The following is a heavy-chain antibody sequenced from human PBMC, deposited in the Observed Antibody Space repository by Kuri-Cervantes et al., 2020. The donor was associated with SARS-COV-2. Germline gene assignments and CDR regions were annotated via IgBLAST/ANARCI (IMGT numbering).Heavy chain of an antibody. V-gene: IGHV3-48*02. D-gene: IGHD2-15*01. CDR1: GFTFSSYS. Sequence: GESLKISCAASGFTFSSYSMNWVRQAPGKGLEWVSYISSSSSTIYYADSVKGRFTISRDNAKNSLYLQMNSLRDEDTAVYYCARDGGKGHGPGLYYWYFNLWGRGTLVTVSS. CDR2: ISSSSSTI. CDR3: ARDGGKGHGPGLYYWYFNL. J-gene: IGHJ2*01.